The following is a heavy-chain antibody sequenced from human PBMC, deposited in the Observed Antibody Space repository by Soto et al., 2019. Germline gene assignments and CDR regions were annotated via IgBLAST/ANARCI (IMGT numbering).Heavy chain of an antibody. CDR3: ARSIYDLGCGDPAYYYGMDG. D-gene: IGHD3-3*01. CDR1: GGTFSRYA. CDR2: IIPIFGTA. J-gene: IGHJ6*02. Sequence: VKLSCTASGGTFSRYAISWVRQAPGQGLEWMGGIIPIFGTANYAQKFQGRVTITADESTSTAYMELSSLRSEDTAVYYCARSIYDLGCGDPAYYYGMDGRGQGTQVTGYS. V-gene: IGHV1-69*13.